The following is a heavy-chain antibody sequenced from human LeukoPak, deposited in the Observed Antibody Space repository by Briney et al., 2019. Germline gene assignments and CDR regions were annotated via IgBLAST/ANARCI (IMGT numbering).Heavy chain of an antibody. CDR1: GGSFSGYY. Sequence: SETLSRTCAVYGGSFSGYYWSWIRQPPGQGREGIGEINHSGSTNYNPSLKSRVTISVDTSKNQFSLKLSSVTAADTAVYYCARGLTMVRGVKPCYFDYWGQGTLVTVSS. CDR2: INHSGST. V-gene: IGHV4-34*01. D-gene: IGHD3-10*01. CDR3: ARGLTMVRGVKPCYFDY. J-gene: IGHJ4*02.